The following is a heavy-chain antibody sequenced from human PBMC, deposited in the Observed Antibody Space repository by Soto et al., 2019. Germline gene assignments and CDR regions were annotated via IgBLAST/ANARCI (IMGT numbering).Heavy chain of an antibody. CDR1: GFTFTSSA. CDR2: IVVGSGNT. J-gene: IGHJ3*02. D-gene: IGHD4-17*01. CDR3: AADPNDYGDYGAFDI. V-gene: IGHV1-58*02. Sequence: SVKVSCKASGFTFTSSAMQWVRQARGQRIEWIGWIVVGSGNTNYAQKFQERVTITRDMSTSTAYMELSSLRSEDTAVYYCAADPNDYGDYGAFDIWGQGTMVTVSS.